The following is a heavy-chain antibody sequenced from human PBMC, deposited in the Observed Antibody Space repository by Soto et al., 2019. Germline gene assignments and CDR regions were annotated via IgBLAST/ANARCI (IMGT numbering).Heavy chain of an antibody. V-gene: IGHV3-23*01. Sequence: EVQLLASGGGLVQPGGSLRLSCAASGFTFSSYAMSWVRQAPGKGLEWVSAISGSGGSTYYADSVKGRFTISRDNSKNTLYLQMNSLRAEDTAVYYCATLDIVVVVAAPYFDYWGQGTLVTVSS. D-gene: IGHD2-15*01. CDR3: ATLDIVVVVAAPYFDY. J-gene: IGHJ4*02. CDR2: ISGSGGST. CDR1: GFTFSSYA.